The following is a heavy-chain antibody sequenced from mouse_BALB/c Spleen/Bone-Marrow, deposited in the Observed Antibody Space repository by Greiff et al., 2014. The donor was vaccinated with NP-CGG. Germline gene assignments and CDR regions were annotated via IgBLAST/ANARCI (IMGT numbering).Heavy chain of an antibody. Sequence: QVQLQQSGAELVRPGTSVKVSCKASGYAFTNYLIEWVKQRPGQGLEWIGMINPGSGGTNYNEKFKGKATLTADKSSSTAYMQLSSLTSDDSAVYFCARRDVSYFDYWGQGTTLTVSS. CDR3: ARRDVSYFDY. V-gene: IGHV1-54*01. D-gene: IGHD3-3*01. J-gene: IGHJ2*01. CDR1: GYAFTNYL. CDR2: INPGSGGT.